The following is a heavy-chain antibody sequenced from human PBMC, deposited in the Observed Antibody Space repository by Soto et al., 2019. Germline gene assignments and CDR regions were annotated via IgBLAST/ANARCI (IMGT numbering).Heavy chain of an antibody. CDR2: IWYDGSNK. D-gene: IGHD3-22*01. Sequence: QVQLVESGGGVVQPGRSLRLSCAASGFTFSSYGMHWVRQAPGNGLEWVAVIWYDGSNKYYADSVKGRFTISRDNSKNTLYLQMNSLRAEDTAVYYCARDHRYYDSSGNYGMDVWGQGTTVTVSS. V-gene: IGHV3-33*01. J-gene: IGHJ6*02. CDR3: ARDHRYYDSSGNYGMDV. CDR1: GFTFSSYG.